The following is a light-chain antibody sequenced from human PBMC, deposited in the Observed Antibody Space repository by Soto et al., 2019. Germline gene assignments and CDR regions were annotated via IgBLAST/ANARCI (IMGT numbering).Light chain of an antibody. J-gene: IGKJ3*01. Sequence: DIQMTQSPSTLSASVGDRVTITCRASQSISSWLAWYQQKPGKAPKLLIYDASSLESGVPSRFSGSGSGTEFTLTISSLQHDDFATYYCQQYNSYWGFTFGPGTKVDIK. CDR3: QQYNSYWGFT. CDR2: DAS. V-gene: IGKV1-5*01. CDR1: QSISSW.